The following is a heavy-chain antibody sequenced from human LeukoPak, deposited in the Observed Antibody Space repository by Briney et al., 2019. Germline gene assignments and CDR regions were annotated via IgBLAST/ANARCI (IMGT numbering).Heavy chain of an antibody. V-gene: IGHV3-23*01. CDR3: AKAPGYDFWSGYREYYFDY. J-gene: IGHJ4*02. D-gene: IGHD3-3*01. Sequence: GSLRLSCAASGFTFRSYAMSWVRQAPGKGLEWVSGISVSGSTYYADSVKGRFTISRDNSKNTLYLQMNSLRAEVTAVYYCAKAPGYDFWSGYREYYFDYWGQGTLVTVSS. CDR2: ISVSGST. CDR1: GFTFRSYA.